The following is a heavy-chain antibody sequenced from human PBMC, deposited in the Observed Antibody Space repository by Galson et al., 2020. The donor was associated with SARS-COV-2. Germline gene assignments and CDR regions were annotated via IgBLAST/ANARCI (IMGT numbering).Heavy chain of an antibody. CDR3: ARGDLYYYDRRESGAVDI. Sequence: GGSLRLSCAASGFTFSSYWMSWVRQAPGKGLEWVANIKQDGSEKYYVDSVKGRFTISRDNAKNSLYLQMNSLRAEDTAVYYCARGDLYYYDRRESGAVDIWGQGTMVAVSS. V-gene: IGHV3-7*01. J-gene: IGHJ3*02. D-gene: IGHD3-22*01. CDR2: IKQDGSEK. CDR1: GFTFSSYW.